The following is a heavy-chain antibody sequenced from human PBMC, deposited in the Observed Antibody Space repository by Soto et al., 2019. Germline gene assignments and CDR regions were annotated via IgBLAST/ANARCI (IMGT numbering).Heavy chain of an antibody. CDR3: ARVGQDYYYGMDV. Sequence: QVQLVESGGGLVKPGGSLRRSCAASGFAFSDYYMTWIRQAPGKGLEWVSYMSSSGNDIYYADSVKGRFTISRDNIQNSLYLQMNSLRAEDTAIYYCARVGQDYYYGMDVWGQGTTVTVSS. D-gene: IGHD3-16*01. CDR1: GFAFSDYY. V-gene: IGHV3-11*01. CDR2: MSSSGNDI. J-gene: IGHJ6*02.